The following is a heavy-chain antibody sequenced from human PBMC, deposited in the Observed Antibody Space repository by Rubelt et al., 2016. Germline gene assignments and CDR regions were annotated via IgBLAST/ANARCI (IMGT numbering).Heavy chain of an antibody. CDR2: IYYSGST. J-gene: IGHJ4*02. V-gene: IGHV4-39*01. Sequence: QLQLQESGPGLVKPSETLSLTCTVSGGSISSSSYYWGWLRQPPGKGLAWIGSIYYSGSTYYNPSLKSRVTISVDTSQNQFSRKRRLVTAADTAVYYCARGYYYGSGSYCPFHYWGQGTLVTVSS. D-gene: IGHD3-10*01. CDR1: GGSISSSSYY. CDR3: ARGYYYGSGSYCPFHY.